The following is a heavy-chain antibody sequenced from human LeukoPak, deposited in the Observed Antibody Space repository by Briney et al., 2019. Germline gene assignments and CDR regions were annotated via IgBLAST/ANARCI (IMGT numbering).Heavy chain of an antibody. CDR3: ARDPGCSFDY. D-gene: IGHD3-10*01. CDR1: GFTFSLYS. CDR2: FGDDI. V-gene: IGHV3-48*01. Sequence: PGGSLRLSYAASGFTFSLYSMNWVRQAPGKGLEWVSYFGDDIYYADSVEGRFTISRDNAKNSLYLQMNSLRAEDTAVYYCARDPGCSFDYGGQGPRVTVPS. J-gene: IGHJ4*02.